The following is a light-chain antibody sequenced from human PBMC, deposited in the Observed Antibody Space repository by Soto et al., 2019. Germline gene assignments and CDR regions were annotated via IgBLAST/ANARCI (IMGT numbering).Light chain of an antibody. V-gene: IGKV3-20*01. J-gene: IGKJ5*01. CDR1: QTVSSTY. CDR2: GAS. Sequence: NEVTQSPGTLSLSRGERATLSCRASQTVSSTYLAWYQQKPGQAPRLLIYGASSRATGIPDRFSGTVSGTAFTLTISRLEPEDFAVYYCQQYGSSPIPFGQGTRLEIK. CDR3: QQYGSSPIP.